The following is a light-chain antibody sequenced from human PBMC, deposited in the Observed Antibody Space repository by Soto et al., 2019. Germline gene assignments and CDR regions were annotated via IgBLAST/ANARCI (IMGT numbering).Light chain of an antibody. J-gene: IGKJ2*01. V-gene: IGKV1-39*01. CDR2: GTS. CDR1: HTIATY. CDR3: QQFYYYPHT. Sequence: EIQMTQSPASLSASVGERVTLTCRASHTIATYLNWYQQTAGKVPEVLIYGTSTLQPGVPSRFTGSGYGTDFTLTINNVQPEDFATYYCQQFYYYPHTFGQGTKVEIK.